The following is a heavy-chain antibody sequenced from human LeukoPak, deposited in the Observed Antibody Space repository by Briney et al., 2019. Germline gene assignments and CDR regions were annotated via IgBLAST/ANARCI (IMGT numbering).Heavy chain of an antibody. Sequence: GGSLRLSCAASGFTFSGYWMSWVRQAPGKGLEWAANIKQDGSEKYYVDSVKGRFTISRDNAKNSLYLQMNSLKVEDTAVYYCAREGRESSGFDYWGQGTLATVSS. D-gene: IGHD6-19*01. CDR1: GFTFSGYW. CDR2: IKQDGSEK. V-gene: IGHV3-7*01. J-gene: IGHJ4*02. CDR3: AREGRESSGFDY.